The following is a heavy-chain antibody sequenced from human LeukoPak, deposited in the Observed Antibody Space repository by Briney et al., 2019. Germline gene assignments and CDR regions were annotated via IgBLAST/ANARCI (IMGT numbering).Heavy chain of an antibody. CDR3: ARVIVGYCTNGVCSPYFDY. V-gene: IGHV1-2*02. CDR1: GYTFTGYY. D-gene: IGHD2-8*01. Sequence: ASVKVSCKASGYTFTGYYMHWVRQDPGQGLEWMGWINPNSGGTNYAQKFQGRVTMTRDTSIGTAYMELSRLRSDDTAVYYCARVIVGYCTNGVCSPYFDYWGQGTLVTVSS. CDR2: INPNSGGT. J-gene: IGHJ4*02.